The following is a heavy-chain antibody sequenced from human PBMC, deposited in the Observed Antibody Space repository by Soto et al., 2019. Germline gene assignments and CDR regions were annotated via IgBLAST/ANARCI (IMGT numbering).Heavy chain of an antibody. J-gene: IGHJ3*02. CDR1: GGTFSSYA. D-gene: IGHD2-15*01. CDR3: LRGVRGCSGGSCYNAFDI. CDR2: IIPIFGPA. V-gene: IGHV1-69*06. Sequence: QVQLVQYGAEVKKPGSSVKVSCTASGGTFSSYAISWVRQAPGQGIEWMGGIIPIFGPANYAQKFQGRVTSTADKYTSTAYMELSSLRSEDTAVYYGLRGVRGCSGGSCYNAFDIWCQGTMVTVAS.